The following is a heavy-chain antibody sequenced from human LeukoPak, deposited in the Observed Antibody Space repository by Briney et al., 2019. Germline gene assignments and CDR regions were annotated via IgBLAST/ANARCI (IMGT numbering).Heavy chain of an antibody. CDR3: AIVTMVPPGVYYYYYGMDV. D-gene: IGHD3-10*01. Sequence: GASVKVSCKASGGTFSSYAISWVRQAPGQGLEWMGRIIPILGIANYAQKFQGRVTITADKSTSTAYMELSSLRSEDTAVYYCAIVTMVPPGVYYYYYGMDVWGQGTTVTVSS. CDR2: IIPILGIA. V-gene: IGHV1-69*04. CDR1: GGTFSSYA. J-gene: IGHJ6*02.